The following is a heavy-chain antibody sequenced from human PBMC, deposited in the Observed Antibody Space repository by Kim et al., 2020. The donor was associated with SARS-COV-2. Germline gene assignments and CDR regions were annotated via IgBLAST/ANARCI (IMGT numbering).Heavy chain of an antibody. D-gene: IGHD1-1*01. Sequence: GGSLRLSCAASGFTFSSYTMNWVRQAPGKGLEWVSSISGYGTYVYYADSVKGRFSISRDSANLYLQMNSLRAEDTAMYFCSRETGYWTSDDGMDVWGQGT. CDR3: SRETGYWTSDDGMDV. CDR2: ISGYGTYV. J-gene: IGHJ6*02. V-gene: IGHV3-21*01. CDR1: GFTFSSYT.